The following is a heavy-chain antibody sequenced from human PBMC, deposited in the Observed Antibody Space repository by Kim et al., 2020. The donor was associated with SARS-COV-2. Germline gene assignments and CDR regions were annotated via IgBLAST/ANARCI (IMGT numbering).Heavy chain of an antibody. CDR1: GFTFSSYG. D-gene: IGHD3-3*01. Sequence: GGSLRLSCAASGFTFSSYGMHWVRQAPRKGLAWVAVISSYVSNNYYADSVKGRFTISRDNSKNTLYLQMNSLRAEDTAVYYCAKGSGTYDFWSGYLEPDYYYYYGMDVWGQGPTVTASS. J-gene: IGHJ6*02. CDR3: AKGSGTYDFWSGYLEPDYYYYYGMDV. CDR2: ISSYVSNN. V-gene: IGHV3-30*18.